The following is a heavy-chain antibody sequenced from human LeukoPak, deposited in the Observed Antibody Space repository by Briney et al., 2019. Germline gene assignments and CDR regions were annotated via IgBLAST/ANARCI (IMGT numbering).Heavy chain of an antibody. D-gene: IGHD6-19*01. CDR3: ARDHDIAVPGDY. V-gene: IGHV3-11*04. CDR2: ISSSGNTT. J-gene: IGHJ4*02. CDR1: GFTFSDYY. Sequence: GGSLRLSCTASGFTFSDYYMSWIRQAPGKGLECVSYISSSGNTTYHADSVKGRFTISRDNAKNSLYLQMSSLRAEDTAVYYCARDHDIAVPGDYWGQGTLVTVSS.